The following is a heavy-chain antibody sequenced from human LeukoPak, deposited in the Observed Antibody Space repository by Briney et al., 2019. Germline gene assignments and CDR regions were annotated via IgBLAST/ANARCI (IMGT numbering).Heavy chain of an antibody. CDR1: GFTFSSSW. CDR3: ARARGGIWYFDY. J-gene: IGHJ4*02. Sequence: GGSLRLSCAASGFTFSSSWMHWVCQAPEKGLEWVSAISGSGGSTYYADSVKGRFTISRDNSKNTLYLQMNSLRAEDTAVYYCARARGGIWYFDYWGQGTLVTVSS. D-gene: IGHD3-16*01. V-gene: IGHV3-23*01. CDR2: ISGSGGST.